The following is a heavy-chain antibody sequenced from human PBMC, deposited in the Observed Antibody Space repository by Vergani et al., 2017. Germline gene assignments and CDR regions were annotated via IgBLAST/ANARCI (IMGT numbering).Heavy chain of an antibody. D-gene: IGHD1-26*01. J-gene: IGHJ4*02. Sequence: EVQLVQSGAEVKKPGESLKISCQGSGYSITNYWIAWVRQRPGKGLEWMGIIYAGDSDVRYSPSFQGQVTMSVDKSLSTAYLQWSSLKASDTATYYCASDRRFRGSYFHLGLWGQGALVNVSS. CDR1: GYSITNYW. CDR3: ASDRRFRGSYFHLGL. CDR2: IYAGDSDV. V-gene: IGHV5-51*03.